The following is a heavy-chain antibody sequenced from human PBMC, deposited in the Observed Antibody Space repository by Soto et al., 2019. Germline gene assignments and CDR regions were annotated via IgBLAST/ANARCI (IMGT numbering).Heavy chain of an antibody. CDR1: GFTFSSYA. V-gene: IGHV3-30-3*01. D-gene: IGHD3-3*01. CDR3: ARETYYDFWSGSSPAVYYFDY. J-gene: IGHJ4*02. CDR2: ISYDGSNK. Sequence: GGSLRLSCAASGFTFSSYAMHWVRQAPGKGLEWVAVISYDGSNKYYADSVKGRFTISRDNSKNTLYLQMNSLRAEDTAVYYCARETYYDFWSGSSPAVYYFDYWGQGTLVTAPQ.